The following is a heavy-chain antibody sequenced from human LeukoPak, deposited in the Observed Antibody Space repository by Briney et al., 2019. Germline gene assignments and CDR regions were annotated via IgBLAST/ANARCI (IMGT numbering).Heavy chain of an antibody. CDR3: ATMALGFRDAFDI. CDR1: GYTLTELS. D-gene: IGHD3-10*01. V-gene: IGHV1-24*01. Sequence: ASVKVSCKVSGYTLTELSMHWVRQAPGKGLEWMGGFDPEDGQTIYAQKFQGRVTMTEDTSTDTAYMELSSLRSEDTAVYYCATMALGFRDAFDIWGQGTMVTVSS. J-gene: IGHJ3*02. CDR2: FDPEDGQT.